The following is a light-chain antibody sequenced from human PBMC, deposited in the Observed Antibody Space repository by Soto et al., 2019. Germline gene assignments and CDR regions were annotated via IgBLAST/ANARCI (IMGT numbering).Light chain of an antibody. CDR3: QVRDVWPS. V-gene: IGKV3-11*01. CDR2: DAS. Sequence: IVLTQSPFTLALSPGERAVLSCRASQSVSTSLAWYQHKPGQAPRLFIYDASKRAPGVPARFSGSGSGTDFTLTISSLEPEDFAVYYCQVRDVWPSFGQGTKVDIK. J-gene: IGKJ1*01. CDR1: QSVSTS.